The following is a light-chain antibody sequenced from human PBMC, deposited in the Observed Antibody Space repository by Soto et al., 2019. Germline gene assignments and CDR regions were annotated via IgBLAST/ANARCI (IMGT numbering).Light chain of an antibody. J-gene: IGKJ5*01. Sequence: EIVMTQSPGTLSLSPGERVTLSCRASLSVGNNLAWHQQKPGQAPRLLICGASTRATGFPARFSGSGSGTEFTLTISSLQDEDFAVYYCQQYNGWPINVGQGTRLAIK. CDR1: LSVGNN. CDR2: GAS. V-gene: IGKV3-15*01. CDR3: QQYNGWPIN.